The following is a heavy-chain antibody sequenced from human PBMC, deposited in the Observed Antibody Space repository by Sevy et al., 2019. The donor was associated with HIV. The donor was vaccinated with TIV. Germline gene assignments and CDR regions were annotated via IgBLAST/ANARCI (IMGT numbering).Heavy chain of an antibody. V-gene: IGHV2-5*02. CDR3: ARFNYGDYTAYFDF. D-gene: IGHD4-17*01. CDR1: GFSLSTSGVG. Sequence: SGPTLVNPIQTLTLTCTFSGFSLSTSGVGVGWIRQPPGKALEWLTLIYWDDDKRYSPSLKSGLTITKDTSKSQVVLTMTNMDPVDTATYFCARFNYGDYTAYFDFWGQGTLVTVSS. J-gene: IGHJ4*02. CDR2: IYWDDDK.